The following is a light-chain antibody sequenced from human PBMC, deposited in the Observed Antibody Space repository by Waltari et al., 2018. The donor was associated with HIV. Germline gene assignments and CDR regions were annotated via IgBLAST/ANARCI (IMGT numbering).Light chain of an antibody. CDR1: SSDIGAYDY. CDR3: ASYGGVASYLI. J-gene: IGLJ2*01. V-gene: IGLV2-11*01. CDR2: DVN. Sequence: HSALTQPRSVSGSPGQSVTISCTGTSSDIGAYDYVSWFQKFPGRAPKLLIFDVNKRPSGVLDRCSGFKSGDTASLTISGLQPDDESDYFCASYGGVASYLIFGGGTTLTVL.